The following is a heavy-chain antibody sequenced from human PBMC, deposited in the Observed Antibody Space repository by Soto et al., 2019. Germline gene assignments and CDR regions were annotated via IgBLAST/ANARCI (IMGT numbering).Heavy chain of an antibody. Sequence: QMQLQASGPGLVKPSETLSLTCNVSGASVSHGYWSWIRQPPGRGRDWIGFMYFGGSFNYNPSLTSRATISVETSKNQFSMKLTSVTASDTAVYYCARSYYDSTGFAVDPWGQGTLVTVSS. D-gene: IGHD3-22*01. V-gene: IGHV4-59*02. CDR3: ARSYYDSTGFAVDP. CDR2: MYFGGSF. CDR1: GASVSHGY. J-gene: IGHJ5*02.